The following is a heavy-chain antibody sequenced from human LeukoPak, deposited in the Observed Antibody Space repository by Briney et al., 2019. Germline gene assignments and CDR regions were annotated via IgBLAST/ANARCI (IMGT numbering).Heavy chain of an antibody. CDR1: GFTFSSYS. D-gene: IGHD6-19*01. CDR3: ARDLAYIAVAGTDY. CDR2: IRYDGSNK. V-gene: IGHV3-30*02. J-gene: IGHJ4*02. Sequence: GGSLRLSCAASGFTFSSYSMNWVRQAPGKGLEWVAFIRYDGSNKYYADSVKGRFTISRDNSKNTLYLQMNSLRDEDTAVYYCARDLAYIAVAGTDYWGQGTLVTVSS.